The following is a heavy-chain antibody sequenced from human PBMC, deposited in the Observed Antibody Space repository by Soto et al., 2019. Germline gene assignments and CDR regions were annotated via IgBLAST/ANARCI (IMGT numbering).Heavy chain of an antibody. V-gene: IGHV3-23*01. D-gene: IGHD1-26*01. Sequence: EVQLLESGGGLVQPGGSLRLSCAASEFPSTSSGMSWVRQAPGMGLQWVSSISASGLTTYYTDSVKGRFTISRDTSKKTLYLQMDSLRVDDTAVYYCAKDRGGASWDDDFEVWGQGTMVTVSS. CDR3: AKDRGGASWDDDFEV. J-gene: IGHJ3*01. CDR1: EFPSTSSG. CDR2: ISASGLTT.